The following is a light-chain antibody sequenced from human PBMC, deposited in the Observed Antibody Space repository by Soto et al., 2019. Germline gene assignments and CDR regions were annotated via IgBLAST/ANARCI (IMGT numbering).Light chain of an antibody. CDR3: QQYGSSPWLT. J-gene: IGKJ1*01. CDR2: GAS. V-gene: IGKV3-20*01. CDR1: QSVSSSY. Sequence: EIVLTQSPGTLSLSPGERATLSCRASQSVSSSYLAWYQQKPGQAPRLLIYGASSRATCIPDRFSGSGSGTDFTLTISRLVPEDFAVYYCQQYGSSPWLTFGQGTKVEIK.